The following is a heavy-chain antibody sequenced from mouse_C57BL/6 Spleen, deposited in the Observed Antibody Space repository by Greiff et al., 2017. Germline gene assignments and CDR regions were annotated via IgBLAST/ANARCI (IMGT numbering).Heavy chain of an antibody. CDR3: ARNRYGYHEPDY. D-gene: IGHD1-2*01. V-gene: IGHV1-53*01. J-gene: IGHJ2*01. CDR1: GYTFTSYW. Sequence: QVQLQQPGTELVKPGASVKLSCKASGYTFTSYWMHWVKQRPGQGLEWIGNINPSNGGTNYNEKFKSKATLTVDKSSSTAYMQPSSLTSEDSACYYCARNRYGYHEPDYWGQGTTLTVSS. CDR2: INPSNGGT.